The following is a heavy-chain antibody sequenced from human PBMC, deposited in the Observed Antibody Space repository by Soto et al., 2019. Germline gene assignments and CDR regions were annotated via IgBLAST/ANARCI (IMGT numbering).Heavy chain of an antibody. J-gene: IGHJ5*02. CDR1: GFTFSSYA. D-gene: IGHD3-10*01. CDR3: AKDVVRGVTPWFDP. CDR2: VSGSGGST. Sequence: GSLRLSCAASGFTFSSYAMSWVRQAPGKGLEWVSAVSGSGGSTYYADSVKGRFTISRDNSKNTLYLQMNSLRAEDTAVYYCAKDVVRGVTPWFDPWGQGTLVTVSS. V-gene: IGHV3-23*01.